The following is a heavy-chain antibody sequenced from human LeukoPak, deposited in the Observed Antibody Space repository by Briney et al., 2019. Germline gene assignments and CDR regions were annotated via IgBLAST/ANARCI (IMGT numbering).Heavy chain of an antibody. CDR1: GFTFSRYA. Sequence: PGGSLRLSCSASGFTFSRYAVHWVRQAPGKGLEYVSAISSSGGSTYYADSVKGRFTISRDNSKDTLYLQMSSLRAEDTTVYYCVKSAGFDWLSPLDAFDIWGQGTMVTVSS. CDR3: VKSAGFDWLSPLDAFDI. CDR2: ISSSGGST. V-gene: IGHV3-64D*06. D-gene: IGHD3-9*01. J-gene: IGHJ3*02.